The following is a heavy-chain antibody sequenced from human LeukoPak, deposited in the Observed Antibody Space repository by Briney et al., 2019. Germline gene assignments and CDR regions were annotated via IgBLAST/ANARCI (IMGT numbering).Heavy chain of an antibody. J-gene: IGHJ4*02. Sequence: SETLSFTCSVSGGSISSSSYYWGWIRQPPGKGLEWIGSIFYSGSTYYNPSLKSRVTISEDTSKNQFSLKLSSVTAADTAVYYCASHRDPGYCSSSSCYRYWGQGTLVTVSS. CDR3: ASHRDPGYCSSSSCYRY. CDR2: IFYSGST. D-gene: IGHD2-2*03. V-gene: IGHV4-39*01. CDR1: GGSISSSSYY.